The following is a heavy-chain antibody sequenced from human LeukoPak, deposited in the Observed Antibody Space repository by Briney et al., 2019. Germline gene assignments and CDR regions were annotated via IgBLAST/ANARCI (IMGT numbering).Heavy chain of an antibody. Sequence: SQTLPLTCAIFGDRVSSNSAAWNWIRQSPSRGLEWLGRTYYRSKWNYDYALSVKSRIVINPDTSKNQFSLQLNSVTPDDTAVYYCARQASTDIYYYGLDVWGQGTTVAVSS. CDR3: ARQASTDIYYYGLDV. D-gene: IGHD1-1*01. CDR2: TYYRSKWNY. V-gene: IGHV6-1*01. J-gene: IGHJ6*02. CDR1: GDRVSSNSAA.